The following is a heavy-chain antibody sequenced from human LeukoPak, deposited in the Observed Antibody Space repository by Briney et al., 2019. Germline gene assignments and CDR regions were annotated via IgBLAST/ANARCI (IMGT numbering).Heavy chain of an antibody. Sequence: GGALRLSCAASGFTLNTYSMNWGRQAPREGVGWLSYISRSSATIYYADSVKGRFTISRDNVKNSLYLQMNSLRGEDTAVYYCASGVGTTGTGYWGQGTRVTVSS. CDR1: GFTLNTYS. V-gene: IGHV3-48*01. J-gene: IGHJ4*02. CDR3: ASGVGTTGTGY. CDR2: ISRSSATI. D-gene: IGHD1-1*01.